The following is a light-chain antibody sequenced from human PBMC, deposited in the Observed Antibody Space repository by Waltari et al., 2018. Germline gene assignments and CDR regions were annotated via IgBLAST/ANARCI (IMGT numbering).Light chain of an antibody. V-gene: IGKV3-20*01. CDR2: GAS. CDR1: QRVSSSY. Sequence: EIVLTQSPGTLSLSPGEGATLSCRASQRVSSSYLACYQQKPGQAPRLLIYGASHRATDIPDRFTGSGSGTDFTLTINRLEPEDFAVYYCQQYGNSRGSFGQGTKLEIK. J-gene: IGKJ2*03. CDR3: QQYGNSRGS.